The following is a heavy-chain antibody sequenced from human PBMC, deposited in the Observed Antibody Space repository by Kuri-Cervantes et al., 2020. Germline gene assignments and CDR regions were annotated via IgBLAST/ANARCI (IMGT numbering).Heavy chain of an antibody. V-gene: IGHV4-34*01. CDR3: ARDDGWGGLH. CDR1: GGSFSGYY. J-gene: IGHJ4*02. Sequence: SETLSLTCAVYGGSFSGYYWSWIRQPPGKGLEWIGEINHSGSTNYNPSLKSRVTISVDTSKNQFSLKLSSVTAADTAVYYCARDDGWGGLHWGQGTLVTVSS. CDR2: INHSGST. D-gene: IGHD3-10*01.